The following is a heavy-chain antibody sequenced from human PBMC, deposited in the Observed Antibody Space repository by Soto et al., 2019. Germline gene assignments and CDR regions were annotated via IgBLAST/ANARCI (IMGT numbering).Heavy chain of an antibody. CDR3: ARVGGIMITF. Sequence: EVQLVESGGGLVQPGESLRLSCAASGFTFSNYWIHWVRQAPGKGLVWVSRISSDGSSTSYADYVRGRFTISRDNARNTLYLQMNSLRAEDTAVYYCARVGGIMITFGGQGTLVTVSS. CDR2: ISSDGSST. D-gene: IGHD3-16*01. CDR1: GFTFSNYW. V-gene: IGHV3-74*01. J-gene: IGHJ4*02.